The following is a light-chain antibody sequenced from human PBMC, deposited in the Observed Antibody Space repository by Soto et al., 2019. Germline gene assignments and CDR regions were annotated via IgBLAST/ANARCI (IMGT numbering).Light chain of an antibody. J-gene: IGKJ4*01. Sequence: DIQMTQSPSTLSASVGDRVTITCRASQSISNWLAWYQQKPGKAPNLLIYKASILESVVPSRFSGSGSGTEFTLTISSLPTDDFATYYCQQYNTYPLTFGGGTKVEIK. V-gene: IGKV1-5*03. CDR2: KAS. CDR1: QSISNW. CDR3: QQYNTYPLT.